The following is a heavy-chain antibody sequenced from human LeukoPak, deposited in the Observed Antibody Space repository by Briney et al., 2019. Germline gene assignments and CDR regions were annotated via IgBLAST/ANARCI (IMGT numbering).Heavy chain of an antibody. Sequence: GGSLRLSCAASGFTFSSYSMNWVRQAPGKGLEWVSSISSSSSYIYYADSVKGRFTISRDNAKNSLYLQMNSLRAEDTAVYYCAGGASYYDSSGTYYWGQGTLVTVSS. V-gene: IGHV3-21*01. CDR3: AGGASYYDSSGTYY. CDR2: ISSSSSYI. J-gene: IGHJ4*02. CDR1: GFTFSSYS. D-gene: IGHD3-22*01.